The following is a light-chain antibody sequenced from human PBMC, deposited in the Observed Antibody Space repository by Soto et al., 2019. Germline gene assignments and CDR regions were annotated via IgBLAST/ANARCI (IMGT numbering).Light chain of an antibody. J-gene: IGKJ1*01. CDR1: QSISRH. Sequence: DIQMTQSPSSLSASVGDRVTITCRASQSISRHLNWYQQKPGKAPKLLIYAASSLQSGVPSRFSGSGSGTDFTLTISSLQPEDFATYYCQQSYSTAPPWTFGQGTKVEIK. CDR3: QQSYSTAPPWT. CDR2: AAS. V-gene: IGKV1-39*01.